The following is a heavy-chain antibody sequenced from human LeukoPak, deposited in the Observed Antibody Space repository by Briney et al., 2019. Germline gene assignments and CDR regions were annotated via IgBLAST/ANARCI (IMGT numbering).Heavy chain of an antibody. V-gene: IGHV3-23*01. CDR1: GFNFNNAW. D-gene: IGHD2-2*01. J-gene: IGHJ4*02. CDR2: ISGSGGST. CDR3: AKVPDSRYCSSTSCYGGPFDY. Sequence: GGSLRLSCTTSGFNFNNAWMSWVRQAPGKGLEWVSAISGSGGSTYYADSVKGRFTISRDNSKNTLYLQMNSLRAEDTAVYYCAKVPDSRYCSSTSCYGGPFDYWGQGTLVTVSS.